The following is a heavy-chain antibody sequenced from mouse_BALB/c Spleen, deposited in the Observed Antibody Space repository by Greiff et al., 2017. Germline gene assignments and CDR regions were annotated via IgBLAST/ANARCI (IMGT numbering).Heavy chain of an antibody. D-gene: IGHD4-1*01. CDR2: IYPGNGGT. Sequence: QVHVKQSGPELVKPGASVKISCKASGYAFSSSWMNWVKQRPGQGLEWIGRIYPGNGGTNYNQKFKGKATLTADTSSSTAYMQISSLTSEDSAVYFCARGGNWDDAMDYWGQGTSVTVSS. V-gene: IGHV1-82*01. CDR3: ARGGNWDDAMDY. J-gene: IGHJ4*01. CDR1: GYAFSSSW.